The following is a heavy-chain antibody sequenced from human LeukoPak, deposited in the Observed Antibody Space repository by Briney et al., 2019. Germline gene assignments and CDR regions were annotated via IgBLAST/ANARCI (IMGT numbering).Heavy chain of an antibody. CDR1: GFTFSDYN. Sequence: PGGSLRLSCVVSGFTFSDYNMNWVRQAPGKGLEWVANIKQDGSEKYYVDSVKGRFTISRDNAKNSLYLQMNSLRAEDTAVYYCARDKAYYYGSGSSGTFDYWGQGTLVTVSS. CDR2: IKQDGSEK. CDR3: ARDKAYYYGSGSSGTFDY. V-gene: IGHV3-7*03. D-gene: IGHD3-10*01. J-gene: IGHJ4*02.